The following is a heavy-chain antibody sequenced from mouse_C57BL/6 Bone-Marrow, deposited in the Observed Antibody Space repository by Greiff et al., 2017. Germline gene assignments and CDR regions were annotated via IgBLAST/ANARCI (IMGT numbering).Heavy chain of an antibody. Sequence: VQLQQSGPVLVKPGASVKMSCKASGYTFTDYYMNWVKQSHGKSLEWIGVINPYNGGTSYNQKFKGKATLTVDKSSSTAYMELKSLTSEDSAVYYCARSGTKLLRRDYYAMDYWGQGTSVTVSS. D-gene: IGHD1-1*01. J-gene: IGHJ4*01. CDR1: GYTFTDYY. CDR3: ARSGTKLLRRDYYAMDY. V-gene: IGHV1-19*01. CDR2: INPYNGGT.